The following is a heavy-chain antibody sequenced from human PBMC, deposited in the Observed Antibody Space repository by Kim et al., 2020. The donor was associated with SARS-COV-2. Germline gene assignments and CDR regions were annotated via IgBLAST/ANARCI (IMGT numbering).Heavy chain of an antibody. V-gene: IGHV3-23*01. J-gene: IGHJ4*02. CDR3: AKDVGYDYVWGSRRYFGYFDN. CDR1: GFTFSSYA. Sequence: GGSLRLSCAASGFTFSSYAMSWVRQAPGKGLEWVSSISGSGAGTYYADSVRGRFIISRDNSKNTLYVQMNSLRAEDTAVYYCAKDVGYDYVWGSRRYFGYFDNWGQGALGTVSS. CDR2: ISGSGAGT. D-gene: IGHD3-16*02.